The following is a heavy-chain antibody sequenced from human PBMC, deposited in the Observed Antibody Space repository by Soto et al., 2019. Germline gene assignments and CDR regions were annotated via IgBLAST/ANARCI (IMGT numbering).Heavy chain of an antibody. CDR3: ARERTGTTSMDV. D-gene: IGHD1-1*01. CDR1: VYTFTSYD. Sequence: QVSCKASVYTFTSYDINWVRQTTGQGLEWMGWMNPNSGNTGYAQKFQGRVTMARNTSISTAYMELSSLRSEDTAVYYCARERTGTTSMDVWGQGTTVTVSS. CDR2: MNPNSGNT. V-gene: IGHV1-8*01. J-gene: IGHJ6*02.